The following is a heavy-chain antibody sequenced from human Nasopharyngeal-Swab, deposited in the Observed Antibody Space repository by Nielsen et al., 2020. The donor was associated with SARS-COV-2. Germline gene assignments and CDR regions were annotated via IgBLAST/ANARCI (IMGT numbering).Heavy chain of an antibody. CDR3: AGTAAGLGYNWFDP. V-gene: IGHV3-21*01. D-gene: IGHD6-13*01. CDR1: GFTFSSYS. Sequence: GGSLRLSCAASGFTFSSYSMNWVRQAPGKGLEWVSSISSSSSYIYYADSVKGRFTISRDNAKNSLYLQMNSLRAEDTAVYYCAGTAAGLGYNWFDPWGQGTLVTVSS. J-gene: IGHJ5*02. CDR2: ISSSSSYI.